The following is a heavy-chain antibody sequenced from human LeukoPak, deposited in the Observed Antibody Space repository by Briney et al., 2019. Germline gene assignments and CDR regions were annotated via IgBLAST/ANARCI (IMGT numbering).Heavy chain of an antibody. D-gene: IGHD5-18*01. J-gene: IGHJ4*02. Sequence: SGTLSLTCAVSGGSISSSHWWSWVSQPPGRGLEWIGEIYHSGSTNCSPSLKSRVTISVDKSKNQFSLKLTSVTAADTAVYYCARQDRRGYSYGHDYWGQGTLVTVSS. CDR3: ARQDRRGYSYGHDY. CDR2: IYHSGST. V-gene: IGHV4-4*02. CDR1: GGSISSSHW.